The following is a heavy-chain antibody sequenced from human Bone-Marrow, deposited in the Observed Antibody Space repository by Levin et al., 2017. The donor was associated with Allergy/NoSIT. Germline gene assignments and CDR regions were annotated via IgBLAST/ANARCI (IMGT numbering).Heavy chain of an antibody. CDR2: IKSRSEGGTA. CDR1: GFSFSNAW. V-gene: IGHV3-15*01. J-gene: IGHJ4*02. Sequence: PGESLKISCAASGFSFSNAWMTWVRQAPGKGLEWVGRIKSRSEGGTADDAAPVKGRFTISRDDSKNTLYLQMNSLKTEDTALYYCTTSRRLYSKGPQGGLDYWGQGTLVTVSS. D-gene: IGHD4-11*01. CDR3: TTSRRLYSKGPQGGLDY.